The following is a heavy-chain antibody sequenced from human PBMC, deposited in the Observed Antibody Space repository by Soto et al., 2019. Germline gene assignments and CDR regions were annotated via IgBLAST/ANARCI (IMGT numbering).Heavy chain of an antibody. Sequence: PGGSLRLSCAASGFTFSSYAMSWVRQAPGKGLEWVSAISGSGGSTYYADSVRGRFTISRDNSKNTLYLQMNSLRAEDTAVYYCAKAPAAVYYYGMDVWGQGTTVTVSS. CDR2: ISGSGGST. CDR3: AKAPAAVYYYGMDV. V-gene: IGHV3-23*01. CDR1: GFTFSSYA. D-gene: IGHD6-13*01. J-gene: IGHJ6*02.